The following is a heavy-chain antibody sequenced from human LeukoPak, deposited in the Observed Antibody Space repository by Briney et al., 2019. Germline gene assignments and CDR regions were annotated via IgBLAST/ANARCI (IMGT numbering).Heavy chain of an antibody. V-gene: IGHV3-7*01. J-gene: IGHJ4*02. D-gene: IGHD2-2*02. CDR2: IKTDGSEK. CDR3: ARDRNLGYCSSTSCYTLDY. CDR1: EFSLSSYW. Sequence: PGGSLRLSCAASEFSLSSYWMAWVRQAPGKGLEWVANIKTDGSEKFSADSVKGRFTISRDNAKNSLFLQLNSLRAEDTAVYYCARDRNLGYCSSTSCYTLDYWGQGTLVTVSS.